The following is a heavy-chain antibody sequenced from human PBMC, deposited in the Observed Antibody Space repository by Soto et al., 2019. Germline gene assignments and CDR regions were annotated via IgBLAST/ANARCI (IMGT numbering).Heavy chain of an antibody. CDR2: ISGSGGST. V-gene: IGHV3-23*01. D-gene: IGHD3-3*01. J-gene: IGHJ3*02. Sequence: GGSLRLSCAASGFTFSSYAMSWVRQAPGKGLEWVSAISGSGGSTYYADSVRGRFTISRDNSKNTLYLQMNSLRAEDTAVYYCAKDSPFGDFGVVTSYDAFDIWGQGTMVTVSS. CDR1: GFTFSSYA. CDR3: AKDSPFGDFGVVTSYDAFDI.